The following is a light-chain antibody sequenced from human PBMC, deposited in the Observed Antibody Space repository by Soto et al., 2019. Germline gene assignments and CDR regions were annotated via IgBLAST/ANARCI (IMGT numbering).Light chain of an antibody. CDR2: WAS. J-gene: IGKJ2*01. Sequence: DIVMTQSPDSLAVSLGERATINCKSSQSVLYSSNNKNYLAWYQQKAGQPPKVLIYWASTRESGVPDRFSGSGSGTDFTLTISSLQAEDVAVYYCQQYYGTPYTFGQGTKLEIK. CDR1: QSVLYSSNNKNY. V-gene: IGKV4-1*01. CDR3: QQYYGTPYT.